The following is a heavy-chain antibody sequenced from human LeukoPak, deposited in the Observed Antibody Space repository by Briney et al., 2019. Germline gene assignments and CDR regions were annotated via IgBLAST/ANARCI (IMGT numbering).Heavy chain of an antibody. CDR2: FDPEDGET. CDR3: ATGLTGGSYLNWFDP. CDR1: GYTLTELS. J-gene: IGHJ5*02. D-gene: IGHD1-26*01. V-gene: IGHV1-24*01. Sequence: GASVKVSCKVSGYTLTELSMHWVRQAPGKGLEWMGGFDPEDGETIYAQKFQGRVTMTEDTSTDTAYMELSSLRSEDTAVYYYATGLTGGSYLNWFDPWGQGTLVTVSS.